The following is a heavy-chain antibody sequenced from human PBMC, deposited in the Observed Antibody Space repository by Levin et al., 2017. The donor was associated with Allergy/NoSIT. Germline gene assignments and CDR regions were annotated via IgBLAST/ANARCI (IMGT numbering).Heavy chain of an antibody. CDR2: IYYSGST. J-gene: IGHJ6*02. CDR3: ARDVRVRGERGNGMDV. CDR1: GGSISSYY. D-gene: IGHD3-10*01. Sequence: SETLSLTCTVSGGSISSYYWSWIRQPPGKGLEWIGYIYYSGSTNYNPSLKSRVTISVDTSKNQFSLKLSSVTAADTAVYYCARDVRVRGERGNGMDVWGQGTTVTVSS. V-gene: IGHV4-59*01.